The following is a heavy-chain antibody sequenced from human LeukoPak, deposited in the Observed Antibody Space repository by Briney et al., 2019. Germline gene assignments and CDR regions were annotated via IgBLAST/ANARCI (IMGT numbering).Heavy chain of an antibody. CDR2: IYDSGSN. D-gene: IGHD3-22*01. V-gene: IGHV4-59*01. CDR1: GGSISSYN. CDR3: ACLTTADAFDI. Sequence: SETLSLTCTVSGGSISSYNWSWMRQPPGEGGVWIGYIYDSGSNNYNPSLESRVTISVDTSKNQFPLKLSSVTAADTAVYYCACLTTADAFDIWGQGTMVTVSS. J-gene: IGHJ3*02.